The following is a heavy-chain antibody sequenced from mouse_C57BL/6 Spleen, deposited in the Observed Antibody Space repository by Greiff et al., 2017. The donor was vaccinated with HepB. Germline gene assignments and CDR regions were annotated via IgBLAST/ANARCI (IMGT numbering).Heavy chain of an antibody. CDR3: ARYRGYYGSSGAMDY. CDR1: GFTFTDYY. D-gene: IGHD1-1*01. J-gene: IGHJ4*01. Sequence: EVKVVESGGGLVQPGGSLSLSCAASGFTFTDYYMSWVRQPPGKALEWLGFIRNKANGYTTEYSASVKGRFTISRDNSQSILYLQMNALRAEDSATYYCARYRGYYGSSGAMDYWGQGTSVTVSS. CDR2: IRNKANGYTT. V-gene: IGHV7-3*01.